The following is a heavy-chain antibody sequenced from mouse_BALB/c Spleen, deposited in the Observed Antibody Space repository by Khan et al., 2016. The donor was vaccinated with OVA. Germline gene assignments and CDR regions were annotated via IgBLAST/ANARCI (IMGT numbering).Heavy chain of an antibody. CDR2: INPYNGDT. D-gene: IGHD2-10*02. CDR1: GYSFTGYF. V-gene: IGHV1-20*02. Sequence: VQLQQSGPELVKPGASVKISCKATGYSFTGYFMNWVMQSHGKSLEWIGRINPYNGDTFYNQKFKGKATLTVDKSSSTAHMELRSLASEDSAVYYSAREAYGNSYYFDYWGQGTTLTVSS. CDR3: AREAYGNSYYFDY. J-gene: IGHJ2*01.